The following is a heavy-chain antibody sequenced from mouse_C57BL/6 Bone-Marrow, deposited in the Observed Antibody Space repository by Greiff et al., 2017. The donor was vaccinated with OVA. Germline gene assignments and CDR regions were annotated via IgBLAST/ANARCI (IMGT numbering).Heavy chain of an antibody. CDR3: ARPYYDYDGWFAY. CDR1: GYTFTSYG. D-gene: IGHD2-4*01. Sequence: QVQLQQSGAELARPGASVKLSCKASGYTFTSYGISWVKQRTGQGLEWIGEIYPRSGNTYYNEKFKGKATLTADKSSSTAYMELRSLTSEDSAVYFCARPYYDYDGWFAYWGQGTLVTVSA. CDR2: IYPRSGNT. J-gene: IGHJ3*01. V-gene: IGHV1-81*01.